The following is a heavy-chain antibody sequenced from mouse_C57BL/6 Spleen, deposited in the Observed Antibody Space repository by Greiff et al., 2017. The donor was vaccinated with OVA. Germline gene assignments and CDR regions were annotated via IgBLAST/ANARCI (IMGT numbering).Heavy chain of an antibody. CDR3: AIHYYSNQAWFAY. J-gene: IGHJ3*01. Sequence: QVQLQQPGAELVMPGASVKLSCKASGYTFTSYWMHWVKQRPGQGLEWIGEIDPSDSYTNYNQKFKGKSTLTVDKSSSTAYMQLSSLTSEDSAVYYCAIHYYSNQAWFAYWGQGTLVTVSA. CDR1: GYTFTSYW. V-gene: IGHV1-69*01. CDR2: IDPSDSYT. D-gene: IGHD2-5*01.